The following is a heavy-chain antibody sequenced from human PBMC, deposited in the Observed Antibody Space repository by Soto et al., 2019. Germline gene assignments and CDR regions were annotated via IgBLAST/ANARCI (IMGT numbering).Heavy chain of an antibody. D-gene: IGHD3-10*01. CDR1: GYTFTSYY. Sequence: QVQLVQSGAEVKKPGASVEVSCKASGYTFTSYYMHWVRQAPGQGLEWMGIINPSGGSTSYAQKFQGRVTMTRDTSTSTVYMELSSLRSEDTAVYYCARVNSRWGSGRGYGMDVWGQGTTVTVSS. V-gene: IGHV1-46*01. CDR3: ARVNSRWGSGRGYGMDV. CDR2: INPSGGST. J-gene: IGHJ6*02.